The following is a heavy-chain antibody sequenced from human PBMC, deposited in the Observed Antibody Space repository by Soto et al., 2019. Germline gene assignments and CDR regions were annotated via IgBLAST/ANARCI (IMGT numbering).Heavy chain of an antibody. V-gene: IGHV3-23*01. D-gene: IGHD5-12*01. CDR1: GFTFSSYA. CDR3: AKEYGYSGYDEGYYYYYGMDV. J-gene: IGHJ6*02. CDR2: ISGSGGST. Sequence: QPGGSLRLSCAASGFTFSSYAMSWVRQAPGKWLEWVSAISGSGGSTYYADSVKGRFTISRDNSKNTLYLQMNSLRAEDTAVYYCAKEYGYSGYDEGYYYYYGMDVWGQGXTVTVYS.